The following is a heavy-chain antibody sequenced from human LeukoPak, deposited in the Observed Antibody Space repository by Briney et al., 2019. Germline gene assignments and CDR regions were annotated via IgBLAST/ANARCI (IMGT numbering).Heavy chain of an antibody. Sequence: GGSLRLSCAASGFTFSSYAMSWVRQAPGKGLEWVSGISGSGGSTYYADSVKGRFTISRDNSKNTLYLQMNSLRAEDTAVYCAKDRRAGSYDYWGQGTLVTVSS. D-gene: IGHD3-10*01. J-gene: IGHJ4*02. V-gene: IGHV3-23*01. CDR2: ISGSGGST. CDR1: GFTFSSYA. CDR3: AKDRRAGSYDY.